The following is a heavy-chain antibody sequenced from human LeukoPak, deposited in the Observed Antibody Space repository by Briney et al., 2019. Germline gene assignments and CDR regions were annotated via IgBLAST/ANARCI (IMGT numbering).Heavy chain of an antibody. CDR1: GFTFSSYA. D-gene: IGHD6-6*01. V-gene: IGHV3-30*04. CDR3: ARKWYSSSSYWFDP. J-gene: IGHJ5*02. Sequence: GGSLRLSCAASGFTFSSYAMHWVRQAPGKGLEWVAVISYDGSNKYYADSVKGRFTISRDNSKNTLYLQMNSLRAEDTAVYYCARKWYSSSSYWFDPWGQGTLVTVSS. CDR2: ISYDGSNK.